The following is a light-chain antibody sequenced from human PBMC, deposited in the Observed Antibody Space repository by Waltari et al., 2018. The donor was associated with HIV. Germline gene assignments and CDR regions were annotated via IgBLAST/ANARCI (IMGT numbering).Light chain of an antibody. CDR2: LGY. V-gene: IGKV2-28*01. CDR1: QSFLHVNGYKY. CDR3: MQCLQTPWT. J-gene: IGKJ1*01. Sequence: DVVMTQSPVSLTVTPGEPASISCRSSQSFLHVNGYKYLDWYWQRPGQSPQLLIYLGYGRASGVPDRFSGSGGGTDFTLKISRVEAADVGVYYCMQCLQTPWTFGQGTKVEI.